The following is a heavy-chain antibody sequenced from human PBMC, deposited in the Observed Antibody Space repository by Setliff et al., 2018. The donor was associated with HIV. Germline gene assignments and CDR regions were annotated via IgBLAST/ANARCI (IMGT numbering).Heavy chain of an antibody. CDR2: ISNGGSAK. D-gene: IGHD4-4*01. V-gene: IGHV3-48*04. CDR3: ARDRWADSNYYFDS. CDR1: GFTFSSYG. J-gene: IGHJ4*02. Sequence: SCAASGFTFSSYGMNWVRQAPGKGLEWISYISNGGSAKYYTDSVEGRFTVSRDNAKNLLYLQMDSLKGEDTALYYCARDRWADSNYYFDSWGQGTLVTVSS.